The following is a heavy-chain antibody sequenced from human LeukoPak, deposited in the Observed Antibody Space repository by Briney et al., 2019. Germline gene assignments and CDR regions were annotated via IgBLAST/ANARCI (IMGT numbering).Heavy chain of an antibody. Sequence: ASVKVSCKASGYTFTSYYMHWVRQAPGQGLEWMGWISAYNGNTNYAQKLQGRVTMTTDTSTSTAYMELRSLRSDDTAAYYCAEEGYDSSGYYYADWGQGTLVTVSS. D-gene: IGHD3-22*01. J-gene: IGHJ4*02. CDR3: AEEGYDSSGYYYAD. CDR2: ISAYNGNT. CDR1: GYTFTSYY. V-gene: IGHV1-18*04.